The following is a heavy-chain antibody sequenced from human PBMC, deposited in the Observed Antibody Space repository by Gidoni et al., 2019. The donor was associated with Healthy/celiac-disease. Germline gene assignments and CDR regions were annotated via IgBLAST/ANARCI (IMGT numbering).Heavy chain of an antibody. D-gene: IGHD6-19*01. CDR2: ISSSSSTI. V-gene: IGHV3-48*02. J-gene: IGHJ3*02. CDR3: ARDHGAVAVYDAFDI. CDR1: GFTFSSYS. Sequence: EVQLVESGGGLVQPGGSLRLSCVASGFTFSSYSMNWVRQAPGKGLEWVSYISSSSSTIYYADSVKGRFTISRDNAKNSLYLQMNSLRDEDTAVYYCARDHGAVAVYDAFDIWGQGTMVTVSS.